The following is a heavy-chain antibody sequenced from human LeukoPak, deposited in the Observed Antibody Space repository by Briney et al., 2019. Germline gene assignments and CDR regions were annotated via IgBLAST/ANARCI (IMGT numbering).Heavy chain of an antibody. CDR3: ARLYDWFDP. D-gene: IGHD5/OR15-5a*01. CDR1: GASISSYY. V-gene: IGHV4-4*09. J-gene: IGHJ5*02. Sequence: SETLSLTCTVSGASISSYYWTWIRQPPGKGLEWIGYIYTSGNTNYNPSLKSRVTISADTSKSHFSLKVSSVTAADTAVYYCARLYDWFDPWGQGTLVTVSS. CDR2: IYTSGNT.